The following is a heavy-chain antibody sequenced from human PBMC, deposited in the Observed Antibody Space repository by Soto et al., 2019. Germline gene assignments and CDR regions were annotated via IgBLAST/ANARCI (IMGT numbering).Heavy chain of an antibody. CDR1: GFTFSDYY. Sequence: PVGSLRLSCAASGFTFSDYYMSWIRQAPGKGLEWVSYISSSSSYTNYADSVKGRFTISRDNAKNSLYLQMNSLRAEDTAVYYCARGRSKYQLLLNWFDPWGQGTLVTVSS. J-gene: IGHJ5*02. CDR2: ISSSSSYT. V-gene: IGHV3-11*06. CDR3: ARGRSKYQLLLNWFDP. D-gene: IGHD2-2*01.